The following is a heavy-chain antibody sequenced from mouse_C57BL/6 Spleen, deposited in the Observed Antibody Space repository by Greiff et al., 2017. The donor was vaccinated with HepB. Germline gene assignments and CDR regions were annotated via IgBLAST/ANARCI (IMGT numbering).Heavy chain of an antibody. CDR1: GFSLSTFGMG. CDR2: IWWDDDK. J-gene: IGHJ1*03. CDR3: ARIPHYYGSSYVGYFDV. Sequence: QVTLKECGPGILQPSQTLSLTCSFSGFSLSTFGMGVGWIRQPSGKGLEWLAHIWWDDDKYYNPALKSRLTISKDTSKNQVFLKIANVDTADTATYYCARIPHYYGSSYVGYFDVWGTGTTVTVSS. V-gene: IGHV8-8*01. D-gene: IGHD1-1*01.